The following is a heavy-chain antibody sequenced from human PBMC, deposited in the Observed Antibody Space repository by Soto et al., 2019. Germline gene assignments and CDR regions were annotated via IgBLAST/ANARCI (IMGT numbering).Heavy chain of an antibody. Sequence: SETLSRTCAVSGGSIHSINWWRWVRQPPGKGLEWIGEIYHGGNTNYNPSLRSRVTISVDESKNQLSLKLRSVTAADTAFYFCARHSLALRKNNWFDPWGQGIMLTVSS. CDR2: IYHGGNT. CDR3: ARHSLALRKNNWFDP. D-gene: IGHD3-3*02. J-gene: IGHJ5*02. V-gene: IGHV4-4*02. CDR1: GGSIHSINW.